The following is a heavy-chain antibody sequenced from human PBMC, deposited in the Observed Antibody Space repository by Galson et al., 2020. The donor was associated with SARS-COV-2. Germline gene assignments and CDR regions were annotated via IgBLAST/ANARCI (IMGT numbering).Heavy chain of an antibody. J-gene: IGHJ5*02. Sequence: ASVKVSCKASGYTFTNYEINWVRQAPGQGLEWMGWMNPNSGNTGYAQKFQGRVTMTRTTSISTAYMELNSLTSEDTAVYYCATSSAIAAAGTGWFDPWGQGTLVTVSS. CDR2: MNPNSGNT. V-gene: IGHV1-8*01. CDR1: GYTFTNYE. D-gene: IGHD6-13*01. CDR3: ATSSAIAAAGTGWFDP.